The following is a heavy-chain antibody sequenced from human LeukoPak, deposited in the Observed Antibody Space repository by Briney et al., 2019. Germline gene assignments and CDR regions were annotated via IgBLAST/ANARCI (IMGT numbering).Heavy chain of an antibody. V-gene: IGHV1-2*02. D-gene: IGHD3-9*01. Sequence: ASVKVSCKASGYTFTGYYMHWVRQAPGQGLEWMGWINPNSGGTNYAQKFQGRVTMTRDTSISTVYMELSRLRSDDTAVYYCANLRYFDWSYDAFDIWGQGTMVTVSS. CDR3: ANLRYFDWSYDAFDI. J-gene: IGHJ3*02. CDR2: INPNSGGT. CDR1: GYTFTGYY.